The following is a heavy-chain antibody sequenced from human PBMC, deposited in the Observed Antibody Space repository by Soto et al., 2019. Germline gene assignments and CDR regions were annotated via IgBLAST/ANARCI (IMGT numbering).Heavy chain of an antibody. CDR3: ARVPRYTSDIVEVPAVMFDDWFVP. CDR2: IHAGNGDT. D-gene: IGHD2-2*01. J-gene: IGHJ5*02. CDR1: GYTFSSYA. V-gene: IGHV1-3*01. Sequence: QVQLVQSGAEVKKPGASVKVSCKASGYTFSSYAVQWVRQAPGQSLEWIGWIHAGNGDTKYSQKFNRRVPLTRDTSANTAYMYLSSLRSEDTAVYYCARVPRYTSDIVEVPAVMFDDWFVPWGQGTLVTVSS.